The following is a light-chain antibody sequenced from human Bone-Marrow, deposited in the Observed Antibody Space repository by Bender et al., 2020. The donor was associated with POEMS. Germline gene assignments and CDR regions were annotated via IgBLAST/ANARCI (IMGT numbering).Light chain of an antibody. Sequence: SYVLTQPPSVSVAPGQTATITCAGDNVGSKTVHWYQQKPGQAPVLVVYDDSDRPSGIPERFSGANSGNTATLTISRVEVGDEADYYCQVWDSRTYVYVFGIGTKVTVL. CDR2: DDS. J-gene: IGLJ1*01. CDR3: QVWDSRTYVYV. CDR1: NVGSKT. V-gene: IGLV3-21*02.